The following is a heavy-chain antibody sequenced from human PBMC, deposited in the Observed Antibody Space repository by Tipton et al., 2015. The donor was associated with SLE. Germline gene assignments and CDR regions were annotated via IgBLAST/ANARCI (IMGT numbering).Heavy chain of an antibody. Sequence: TLSLTCAVYGGSFSGYYWSWIRQPPGKGLEWIGYIYYSGSANYNPSLKSRVTISVDTSKNQFSMKLSSVTAAGTAVYYCASSRYYYYGMDVWGQGTTVTVSS. CDR3: ASSRYYYYGMDV. CDR1: GGSFSGYY. J-gene: IGHJ6*02. V-gene: IGHV4-59*01. D-gene: IGHD2/OR15-2a*01. CDR2: IYYSGSA.